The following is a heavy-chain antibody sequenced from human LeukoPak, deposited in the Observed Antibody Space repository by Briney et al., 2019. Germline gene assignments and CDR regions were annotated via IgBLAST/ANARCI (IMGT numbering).Heavy chain of an antibody. J-gene: IGHJ6*03. D-gene: IGHD3-9*01. CDR1: GFTFSSYS. V-gene: IGHV3-21*01. CDR2: ISSSSSYI. Sequence: GGSLRLSCAASGFTFSSYSMNWVRQAPGKGLEWVSSISSSSSYIYYADSVKGRFTISRDNAKNSLYLQMNSLRAEDTAVYYCARTPSPLYDILTGYYYYYYMDVWGKGTTVTISS. CDR3: ARTPSPLYDILTGYYYYYYMDV.